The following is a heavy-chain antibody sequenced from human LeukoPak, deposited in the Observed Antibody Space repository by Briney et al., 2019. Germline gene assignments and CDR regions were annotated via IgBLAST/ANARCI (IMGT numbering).Heavy chain of an antibody. Sequence: GASVKVSCKTSGYDFTSYAMHWVRQAPGQRLEWMGWINVVNDNTKLSQKFQGRVTITSDTSASTAYMELSSLRSEDTAVYYCARGSVLPRWGYFDYWGQGTLVTVSS. CDR1: GYDFTSYA. CDR3: ARGSVLPRWGYFDY. J-gene: IGHJ4*02. V-gene: IGHV1-3*01. CDR2: INVVNDNT. D-gene: IGHD3-10*01.